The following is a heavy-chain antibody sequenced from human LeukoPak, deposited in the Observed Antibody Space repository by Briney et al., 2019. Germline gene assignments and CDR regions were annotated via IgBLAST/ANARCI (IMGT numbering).Heavy chain of an antibody. J-gene: IGHJ3*02. CDR2: ISYDGSNK. D-gene: IGHD3-10*01. V-gene: IGHV3-30-3*02. CDR1: GFTFSSYA. Sequence: PGRSLRLSCAASGFTFSSYAMHWVRQAPGKGLEWVAVISYDGSNKYYADSVKGRFTISRDNSKNTLYLQMNSLRAEDTAVYYCAKTSASGAFDIWGQGTMVTVSS. CDR3: AKTSASGAFDI.